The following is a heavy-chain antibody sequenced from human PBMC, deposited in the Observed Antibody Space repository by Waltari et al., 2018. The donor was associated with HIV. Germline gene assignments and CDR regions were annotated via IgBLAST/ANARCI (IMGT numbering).Heavy chain of an antibody. CDR2: IYSGGST. J-gene: IGHJ4*02. Sequence: EVQLVQSGGGLIQTGGSLIPSCAASGFTVSSNYMSWVRQAPGQGLEWVSVIYSGGSTFYADSVQGRFTISRDNAKNTLFLQLNSLRAEDTAVYYCARDRGDSFFPYWGQGTLVTVSS. CDR1: GFTVSSNY. D-gene: IGHD5-18*01. CDR3: ARDRGDSFFPY. V-gene: IGHV3-53*01.